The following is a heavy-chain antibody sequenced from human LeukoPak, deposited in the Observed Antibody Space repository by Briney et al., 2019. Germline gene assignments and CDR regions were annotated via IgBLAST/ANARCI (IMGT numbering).Heavy chain of an antibody. V-gene: IGHV3-30*02. CDR2: IQYDGSTK. Sequence: GGFLRLSCAASGFTFSSYSVNWVRRAPGKGLEWVAFIQYDGSTKYYADSVKGRFTISRDNSKNTLYLQMDSLRAEETAVYYCARELAARIPYLDHWGQGTLVTVSS. CDR3: ARELAARIPYLDH. D-gene: IGHD6-6*01. CDR1: GFTFSSYS. J-gene: IGHJ4*02.